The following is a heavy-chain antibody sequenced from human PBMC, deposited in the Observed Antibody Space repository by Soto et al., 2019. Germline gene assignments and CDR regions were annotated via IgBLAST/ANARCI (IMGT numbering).Heavy chain of an antibody. V-gene: IGHV3-21*01. CDR3: ARVVAATTGTYYFDY. CDR1: GFTFSSYS. J-gene: IGHJ4*02. CDR2: ISSSSSYI. D-gene: IGHD2-15*01. Sequence: GGSLRLSCAASGFTFSSYSMYWVRQAPGKGLEWVSSISSSSSYIYYADSVKGRFTISRDNAKNSLYLQMNSLRAEDTAVYYCARVVAATTGTYYFDYWGQGTLVTVSS.